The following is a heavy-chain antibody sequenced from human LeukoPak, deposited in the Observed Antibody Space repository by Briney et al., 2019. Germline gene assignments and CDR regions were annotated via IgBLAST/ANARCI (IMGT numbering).Heavy chain of an antibody. CDR2: IRSKAYGGTT. CDR1: GFTFGDYA. Sequence: PGGSLRLSCTDSGFTFGDYAMSWFRQAPGKGLEWVGFIRSKAYGGTTEYAASVKGRFTSSRDDSKSIAYLQMNSLKTEDTAVYYCTRDPTYYDYVWGVIFDYWGQGTLVTVSS. J-gene: IGHJ4*02. CDR3: TRDPTYYDYVWGVIFDY. V-gene: IGHV3-49*03. D-gene: IGHD3-16*01.